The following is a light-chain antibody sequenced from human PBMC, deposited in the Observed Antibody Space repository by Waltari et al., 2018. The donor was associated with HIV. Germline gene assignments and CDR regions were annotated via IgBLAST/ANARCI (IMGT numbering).Light chain of an antibody. CDR2: GAT. V-gene: IGKV1-39*01. Sequence: DIQMTQSPSSLSASVGERVTITCRASHGIGNNLNWYHHKPGKAPRLLIFGATSLQGGVPSRFSGSGSGTEFTLTVSSLQPEDFATYYCQQSYSLPQTFGQGTNVEIK. CDR1: HGIGNN. CDR3: QQSYSLPQT. J-gene: IGKJ1*01.